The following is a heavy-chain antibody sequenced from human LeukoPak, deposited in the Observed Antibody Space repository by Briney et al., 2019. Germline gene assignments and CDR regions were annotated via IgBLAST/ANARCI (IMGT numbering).Heavy chain of an antibody. D-gene: IGHD4-17*01. V-gene: IGHV3-7*01. Sequence: GGSLRLSCVASGFTFSDYWMSWVRQAPGKGLEWVANIKQDGIEEYYVDSVKGRFTISRDNAKNSVYLQMNSLRAEDTAVYYCARDFYGDYALSAFDIWGQGAMVTVSS. CDR2: IKQDGIEE. CDR1: GFTFSDYW. CDR3: ARDFYGDYALSAFDI. J-gene: IGHJ3*02.